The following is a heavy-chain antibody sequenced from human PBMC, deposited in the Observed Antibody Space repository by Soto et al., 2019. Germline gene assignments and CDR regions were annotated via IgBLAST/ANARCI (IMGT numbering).Heavy chain of an antibody. Sequence: QVQLVESGGGVVQPGRSLRLSCAASGFTFSSYGMHWVRQAPGKGLEWVAVIWYDGRNKYYADSVKGRFTISRDTSKNTMYLQMNSLRAGDTAVYYCARSLVALYGQYGMDVWGQGTTVTVSS. CDR2: IWYDGRNK. CDR1: GFTFSSYG. D-gene: IGHD5-12*01. V-gene: IGHV3-33*01. J-gene: IGHJ6*02. CDR3: ARSLVALYGQYGMDV.